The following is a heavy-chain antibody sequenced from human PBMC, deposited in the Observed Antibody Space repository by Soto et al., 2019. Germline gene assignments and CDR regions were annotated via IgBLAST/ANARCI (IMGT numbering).Heavy chain of an antibody. Sequence: QVQLVESGGGVVQPGRSLRLSCAASGFTFSSYGMHWVRQAPGKGLEWVAVIWYDGSNKYYADSVKGRFTISRDNSKNTLYLQMNSLRAEDTAVYYYARAGSEITIFGVVIITQDAFDIWGQGTMVTVSS. D-gene: IGHD3-3*01. CDR3: ARAGSEITIFGVVIITQDAFDI. J-gene: IGHJ3*02. CDR2: IWYDGSNK. V-gene: IGHV3-33*01. CDR1: GFTFSSYG.